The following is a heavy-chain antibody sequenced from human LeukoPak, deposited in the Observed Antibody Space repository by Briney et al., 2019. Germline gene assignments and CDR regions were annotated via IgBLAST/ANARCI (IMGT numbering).Heavy chain of an antibody. CDR3: AREGTSYCTNGVCSVFDY. CDR2: INPSGGST. Sequence: GASVKVSCKASGYTFTSYYMHWVRQAPGQGLEWMGIINPSGGSTSYAQKFQGRVTMTRDMSTSTVYMELSSLRSEDTAVYYCAREGTSYCTNGVCSVFDYWGQGTLVTVSS. D-gene: IGHD2-8*01. V-gene: IGHV1-46*01. CDR1: GYTFTSYY. J-gene: IGHJ4*02.